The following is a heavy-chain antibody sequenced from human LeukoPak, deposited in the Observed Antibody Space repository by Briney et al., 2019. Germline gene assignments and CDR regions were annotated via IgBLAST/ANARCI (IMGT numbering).Heavy chain of an antibody. J-gene: IGHJ1*01. V-gene: IGHV3-23*01. CDR3: VKGIYDHSGYLEH. Sequence: GGSLRLSCAASGFTFSSYAMSWVRQSPGKGLEWVSAVSGSGGSTYYADSVKGRFTISRDNSKNTLYLQMNSLRAEDTAVYYCVKGIYDHSGYLEHWGQGTLVTVSS. D-gene: IGHD3-22*01. CDR1: GFTFSSYA. CDR2: VSGSGGST.